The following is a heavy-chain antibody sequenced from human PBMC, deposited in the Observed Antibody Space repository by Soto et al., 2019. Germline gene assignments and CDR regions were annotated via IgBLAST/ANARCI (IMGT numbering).Heavy chain of an antibody. CDR2: TYSGGTT. J-gene: IGHJ5*02. Sequence: DVQLVESGGGLVQPGRSLRLSCAASGFTVSSVHLVWVRQAPGKGLEWVSVTYSGGTTYYADSVKGRFTISRDNSKNTLYLQMTSLRADDTAVYYCARDGGYCSGGSCYSGVPWFDPWGQGTLVTVSS. CDR3: ARDGGYCSGGSCYSGVPWFDP. CDR1: GFTVSSVH. V-gene: IGHV3-66*01. D-gene: IGHD2-15*01.